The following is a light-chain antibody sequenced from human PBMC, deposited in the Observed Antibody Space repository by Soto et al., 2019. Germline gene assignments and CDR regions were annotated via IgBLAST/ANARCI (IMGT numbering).Light chain of an antibody. V-gene: IGKV3-15*01. CDR2: GAS. Sequence: EIVMTQSPATLSVSPGERATLSCRASHSVRSSLAWYQQKPGQAPRLLIHGASTRATGIPGRFRGSGSGPEFTRTTSSLQAEDVAFYSSQQYNQWPGTFGHGTKVDIK. CDR1: HSVRSS. J-gene: IGKJ1*01. CDR3: QQYNQWPGT.